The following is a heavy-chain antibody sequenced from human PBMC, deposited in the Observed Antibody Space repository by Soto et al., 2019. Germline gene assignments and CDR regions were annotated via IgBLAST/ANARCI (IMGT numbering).Heavy chain of an antibody. Sequence: SVKVSCKASGGTFSSYAISWVRQAPGQGLEWMGGIIPIFGTANYAQKFQGRVTITADESTSTAYMELSSLRSEDTAVYYCARDIDRKYNRNDLAYYYYGMDVWGQGTTVTVSS. D-gene: IGHD1-20*01. V-gene: IGHV1-69*13. CDR1: GGTFSSYA. CDR3: ARDIDRKYNRNDLAYYYYGMDV. CDR2: IIPIFGTA. J-gene: IGHJ6*02.